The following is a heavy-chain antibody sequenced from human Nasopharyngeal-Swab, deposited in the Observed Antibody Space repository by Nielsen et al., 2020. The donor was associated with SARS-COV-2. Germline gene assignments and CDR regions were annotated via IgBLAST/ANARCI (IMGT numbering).Heavy chain of an antibody. V-gene: IGHV3-33*01. CDR3: ARESGVSSTSPFDC. J-gene: IGHJ4*02. D-gene: IGHD2-2*01. CDR2: MWYAGSSE. Sequence: GESLKISCTASGFTFSNYDIHWLRQTPGTGLEWVAVMWYAGSSERYADSVKGRFTISRDISKNTLYLQMNSLRAEDTAVYYCARESGVSSTSPFDCWGRGTLVTVSS. CDR1: GFTFSNYD.